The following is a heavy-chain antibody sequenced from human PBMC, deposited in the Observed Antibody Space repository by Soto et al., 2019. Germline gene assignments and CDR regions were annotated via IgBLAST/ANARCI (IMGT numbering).Heavy chain of an antibody. Sequence: QLQLQESGPGLVKPSETLSLTCSVSGGSISSSRYYWGWIRQPPGKGLEWIGSIYYRGTTYYNPSLKSRDTISAHTSKNQFSLRLSSLTAADTAVYYCARQDADYVEYYHYYMDVWGKGTTVTVSS. CDR1: GGSISSSRYY. CDR2: IYYRGTT. D-gene: IGHD4-17*01. J-gene: IGHJ6*03. CDR3: ARQDADYVEYYHYYMDV. V-gene: IGHV4-39*01.